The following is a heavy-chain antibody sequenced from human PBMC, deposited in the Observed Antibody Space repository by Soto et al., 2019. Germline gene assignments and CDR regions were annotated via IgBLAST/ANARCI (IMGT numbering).Heavy chain of an antibody. D-gene: IGHD6-19*01. CDR3: ASAGGLGAVAADY. CDR2: IYHGGST. CDR1: GGSISSGGYS. Sequence: QLQLQESGSGLVKPSQTLSLTCAVSGGSISSGGYSWSWIRQPPGKGLEWIGYIYHGGSTYYNPSLKSRVTISVDRSKNQFSLKLSSVTAADTAVYYCASAGGLGAVAADYWGQGTLVTGAS. J-gene: IGHJ4*02. V-gene: IGHV4-30-2*01.